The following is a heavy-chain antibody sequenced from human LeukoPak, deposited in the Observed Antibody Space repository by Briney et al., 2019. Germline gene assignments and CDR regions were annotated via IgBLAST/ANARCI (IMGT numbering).Heavy chain of an antibody. Sequence: GRSLRLSCAASGFTFSSYAMHWVRQAPGKGLEWVAVISYDGSNKYYADSVKGRFTISRDNSKNTLYLQMNSLRAEDTAVYYCARSSRDAFDIWGQGTMVTVSS. V-gene: IGHV3-30*04. CDR3: ARSSRDAFDI. CDR2: ISYDGSNK. D-gene: IGHD6-13*01. CDR1: GFTFSSYA. J-gene: IGHJ3*02.